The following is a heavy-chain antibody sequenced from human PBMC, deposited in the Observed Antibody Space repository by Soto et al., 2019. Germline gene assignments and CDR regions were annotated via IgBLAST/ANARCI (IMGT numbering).Heavy chain of an antibody. CDR3: VKGSRPIQSVTGLIYGRY. Sequence: VGSLRLSCEASGFSLRNYAMTWVRQAPGKGLEWVSSISDVGGATYSADSVKGRLTISRDDSKNKLYLQMDNLRVEDTAVYFCVKGSRPIQSVTGLIYGRYCGAGTTVTVYS. CDR2: ISDVGGAT. D-gene: IGHD4-17*01. V-gene: IGHV3-23*01. J-gene: IGHJ4*02. CDR1: GFSLRNYA.